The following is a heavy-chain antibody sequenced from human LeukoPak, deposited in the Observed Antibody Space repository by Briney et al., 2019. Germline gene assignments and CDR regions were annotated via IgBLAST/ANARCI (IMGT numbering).Heavy chain of an antibody. CDR2: ISWNSGSI. CDR3: AKDITFGGVNVIIDY. Sequence: PGGSLRLSCAASGFTFDDYAMHWVRQAPGKGLEWVSGISWNSGSIGYADSVKGRFTISRDNAKNSLYLQMNSLRAEDTALYYCAKDITFGGVNVIIDYWGQGTLVTVSS. J-gene: IGHJ4*02. CDR1: GFTFDDYA. D-gene: IGHD3-16*02. V-gene: IGHV3-9*01.